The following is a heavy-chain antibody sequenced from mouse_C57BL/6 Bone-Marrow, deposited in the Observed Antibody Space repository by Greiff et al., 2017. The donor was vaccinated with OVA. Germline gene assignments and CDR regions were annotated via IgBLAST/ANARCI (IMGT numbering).Heavy chain of an antibody. J-gene: IGHJ4*01. D-gene: IGHD1-1*01. CDR1: GYSFTDYN. CDR2: INPNYGTT. Sequence: EVQRVESGPELVKPGASVKISCKASGYSFTDYNMNWVKQSNGKSLEWIGVINPNYGTTSYNQKFKGKATLTVDQSSSTAYMQLNSLTSEDSAVYYCARRRFGYYGSSSYYYAMDYWGQGTSVTVSS. V-gene: IGHV1-39*01. CDR3: ARRRFGYYGSSSYYYAMDY.